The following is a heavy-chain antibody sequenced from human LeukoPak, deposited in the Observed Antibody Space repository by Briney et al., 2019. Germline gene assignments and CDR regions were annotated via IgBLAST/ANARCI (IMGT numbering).Heavy chain of an antibody. CDR3: ARGSVALYYYYGMDV. V-gene: IGHV3-23*01. J-gene: IGHJ6*02. CDR2: ISGSGGST. CDR1: GFTFSSYA. Sequence: GGSLRLSCAASGFTFSSYAMSWVRQAPGKGLEWVSAISGSGGSTYYADSVKGRFTISRDNAKNTLYLQMNSLRAEDTAVYYCARGSVALYYYYGMDVWGQGTTVTVSS.